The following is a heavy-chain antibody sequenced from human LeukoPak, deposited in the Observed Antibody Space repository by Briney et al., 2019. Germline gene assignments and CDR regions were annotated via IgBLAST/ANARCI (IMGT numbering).Heavy chain of an antibody. CDR3: ASAEWLFSKT. J-gene: IGHJ4*02. D-gene: IGHD3-3*01. Sequence: SETLSLTCAVYGGSFSGYYWNWIRQPPGKGLEWIGEINHSGSTNYNPSLKSRVTISVDTSKNQFSLKLISVTAADTAVYYCASAEWLFSKTWGQGTQVTVSS. CDR2: INHSGST. V-gene: IGHV4-34*01. CDR1: GGSFSGYY.